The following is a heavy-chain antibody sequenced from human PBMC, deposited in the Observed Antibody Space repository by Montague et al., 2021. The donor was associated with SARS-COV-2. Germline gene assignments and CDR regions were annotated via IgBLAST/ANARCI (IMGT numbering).Heavy chain of an antibody. V-gene: IGHV4-39*07. D-gene: IGHD3-3*01. J-gene: IGHJ4*02. Sequence: SETLSLTCTVSGGSISSSSYYWGWIRQPPGKGLEWIGSIYYSGSTYYSPSLKSRVTISVDTSKNQFSLKLSSVTAADTAVYYCARVVTIFGVGDTFDYWGQGTLVTVSS. CDR2: IYYSGST. CDR3: ARVVTIFGVGDTFDY. CDR1: GGSISSSSYY.